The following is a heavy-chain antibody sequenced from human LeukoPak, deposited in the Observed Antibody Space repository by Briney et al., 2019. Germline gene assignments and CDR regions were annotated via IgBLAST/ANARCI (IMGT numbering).Heavy chain of an antibody. CDR2: INLKRGGT. Sequence: AASVKVSCKASAYTFTAFYMHWVRQAPGQGLEWMGWINLKRGGTNSAQKFQGRVTMTRDTSISAASLELSGLTYDDTAVYFCASPSLQYCSSISCSGAYYLDLWGQGTLVTISS. V-gene: IGHV1-2*02. CDR1: AYTFTAFY. J-gene: IGHJ4*02. CDR3: ASPSLQYCSSISCSGAYYLDL. D-gene: IGHD2-2*01.